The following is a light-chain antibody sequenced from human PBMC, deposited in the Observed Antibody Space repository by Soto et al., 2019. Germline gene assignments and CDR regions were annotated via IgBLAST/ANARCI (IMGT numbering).Light chain of an antibody. J-gene: IGKJ2*01. CDR3: QQTHSTPYT. V-gene: IGKV1-39*01. Sequence: DIQMTQSPSSLSASVGDRVTITCRASQSIRTYLNWYQMRPGKAPKLLIYDASSFQSGVPSRFSGSGSGTDFTLTISNLQPEDFATFYCQQTHSTPYTFGQGTTLEI. CDR1: QSIRTY. CDR2: DAS.